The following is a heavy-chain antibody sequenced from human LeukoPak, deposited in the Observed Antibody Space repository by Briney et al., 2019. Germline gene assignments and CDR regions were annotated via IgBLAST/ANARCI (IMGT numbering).Heavy chain of an antibody. V-gene: IGHV6-1*01. Sequence: KTSQTLSLTCAISGDSVSSNSAAWSWIRQSPSRGLEWLGRTYYRSRWYNDYAVSVKSRITINPDTSKNQFSLQLNSVTPEDTAVYYCARAWGYYDSSGYLAFDIWGQGTMVTVSS. D-gene: IGHD3-22*01. CDR1: GDSVSSNSAA. CDR3: ARAWGYYDSSGYLAFDI. J-gene: IGHJ3*02. CDR2: TYYRSRWYN.